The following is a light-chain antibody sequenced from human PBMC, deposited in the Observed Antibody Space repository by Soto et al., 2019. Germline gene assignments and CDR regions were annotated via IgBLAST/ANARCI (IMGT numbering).Light chain of an antibody. CDR1: QSVSSR. Sequence: EIVLTQSPGTMSLSPGERATLSCRASQSVSSRLAWYQQKLGQAPRLLIYGASTRATGIPARFSGSGSGTEFTLTISSLKSEDSAVYYCQQHNQWTITFGQGTRLEIK. CDR3: QQHNQWTIT. J-gene: IGKJ5*01. CDR2: GAS. V-gene: IGKV3-15*01.